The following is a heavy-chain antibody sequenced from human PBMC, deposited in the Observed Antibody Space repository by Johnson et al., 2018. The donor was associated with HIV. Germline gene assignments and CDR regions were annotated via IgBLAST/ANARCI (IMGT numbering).Heavy chain of an antibody. V-gene: IGHV3-30-3*01. Sequence: QVQLVESGGGVVQPGRSLRLSCAASGFTFSSSAMHWVRQAPGKGLEWVAVISYDGSSKYYADSVKGRITISRDNSKNTLYLQMNSLKNEDTALYYCASLYVFDIWGQGTMVTVSS. CDR3: ASLYVFDI. CDR2: ISYDGSSK. CDR1: GFTFSSSA. J-gene: IGHJ3*02.